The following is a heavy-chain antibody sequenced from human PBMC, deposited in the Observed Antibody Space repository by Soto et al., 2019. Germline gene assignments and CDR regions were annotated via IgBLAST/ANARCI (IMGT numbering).Heavy chain of an antibody. CDR2: INPGNGNT. CDR1: GYTFTAYA. V-gene: IGHV1-3*05. J-gene: IGHJ4*02. Sequence: QVHLVQSGGEEKKPGASVKVSCEASGYTFTAYAMHWLRQAPGQRLEWMAWINPGNGNTKYSQNFLGRVSITRDTSASTAYLELGSLRAEDTAVYYCARSAISPYGGLIGPFDYWGQGNLVTVSS. CDR3: ARSAISPYGGLIGPFDY. D-gene: IGHD3-16*02.